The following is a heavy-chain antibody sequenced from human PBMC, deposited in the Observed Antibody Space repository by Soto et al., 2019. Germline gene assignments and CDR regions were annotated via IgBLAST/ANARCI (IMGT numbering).Heavy chain of an antibody. Sequence: QVQLVQSGAAVKKPGSSVKVSCKASGGTFTSYALSWVRQAPGQGLEWMGGIIPISGRTNYAQRFQGRVSITADESTTTAYMELASLRSDDTAVYYCALDTSGGAVLFDPWGQGSLVTVSS. CDR3: ALDTSGGAVLFDP. CDR1: GGTFTSYA. V-gene: IGHV1-69*12. D-gene: IGHD3-22*01. CDR2: IIPISGRT. J-gene: IGHJ5*02.